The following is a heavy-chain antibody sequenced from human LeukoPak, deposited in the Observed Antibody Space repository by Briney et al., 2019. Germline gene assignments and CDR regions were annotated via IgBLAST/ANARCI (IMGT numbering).Heavy chain of an antibody. CDR3: ASVDFDNSAHYHYYLPN. V-gene: IGHV3-7*01. Sequence: GGSLRLSCAASGFRFNRFSMSWVRQTPGKGLEWVANIKQDGSQKEYADSVKGRFAISRDNANNFLDLQMNSLRAEDTGVYYCASVDFDNSAHYHYYLPNWGQGTRVTVSS. CDR2: IKQDGSQK. J-gene: IGHJ4*02. D-gene: IGHD3-22*01. CDR1: GFRFNRFS.